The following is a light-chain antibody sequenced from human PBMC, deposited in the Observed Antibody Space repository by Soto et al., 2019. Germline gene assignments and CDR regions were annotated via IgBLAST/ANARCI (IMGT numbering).Light chain of an antibody. Sequence: DIRMTQYPSTLSASVGDRVTITCGASQSISSWLAWYQQKPGKAPKLLIYAASSLQSGVPSRLRGSGSGTEFTLTISSLQTDDFATYYCQHYDSYPWTFGQGTKVDIK. CDR1: QSISSW. CDR3: QHYDSYPWT. CDR2: AAS. V-gene: IGKV1-5*01. J-gene: IGKJ1*01.